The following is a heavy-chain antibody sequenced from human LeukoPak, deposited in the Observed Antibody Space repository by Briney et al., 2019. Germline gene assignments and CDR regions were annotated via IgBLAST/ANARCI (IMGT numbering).Heavy chain of an antibody. J-gene: IGHJ5*02. CDR3: ARDKAGEYSSRFDP. V-gene: IGHV1-18*01. CDR1: RDTLTIFI. CDR2: ICACIGNT. D-gene: IGHD3-10*01. Sequence: AAVSVSSEPSRDTLTIFITSCGSRTPQGRVWWRAWICACIGNTNYAQKLQGRVTMTTATSTSTAYMELRSLRSDDTAVYYCARDKAGEYSSRFDPWGQGTLVTVSS.